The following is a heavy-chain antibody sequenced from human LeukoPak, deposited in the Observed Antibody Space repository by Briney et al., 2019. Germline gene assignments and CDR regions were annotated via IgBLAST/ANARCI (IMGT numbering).Heavy chain of an antibody. D-gene: IGHD2-8*01. CDR3: ANHPGLEGDQVYFQR. V-gene: IGHV3-30*18. Sequence: GGSLRLSCAASGFTFSSYGMHWVRQAPGKGLEWVAVISYDGNNKYYADSVKGRFTISRDNSKNTLYLQMNSLRAEDTALYYCANHPGLEGDQVYFQRWGQGTLVTVSS. CDR2: ISYDGNNK. CDR1: GFTFSSYG. J-gene: IGHJ1*01.